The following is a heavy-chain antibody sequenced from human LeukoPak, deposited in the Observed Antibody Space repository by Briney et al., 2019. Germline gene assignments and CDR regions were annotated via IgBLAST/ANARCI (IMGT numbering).Heavy chain of an antibody. D-gene: IGHD2/OR15-2a*01. CDR3: AEYGFTFDV. CDR2: IHHNGDT. Sequence: SETLSLTCGVSGQSIGSGYHWGWIRQPPEKGLEWIGSIHHNGDTYYNPSLKSRVTMSMDTSKNEFSLKMRSVNAADTAVHYCAEYGFTFDVWGQGTMVTVSS. J-gene: IGHJ3*01. CDR1: GQSIGSGYH. V-gene: IGHV4-38-2*01.